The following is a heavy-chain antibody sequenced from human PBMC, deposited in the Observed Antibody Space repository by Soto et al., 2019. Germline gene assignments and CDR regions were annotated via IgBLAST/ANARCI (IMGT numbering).Heavy chain of an antibody. Sequence: QVQRVESGGGVVKPGTSLALSCAPSGFTFSSYGTYWVRQAPGKVLEGVAVVSYDGKNKDYAYTVKGRFTISRDNAKNMLYVQMNRRSAEDTAVYYCASALGQQLVLNYGMDVWGHGTTVTVSS. CDR2: VSYDGKNK. D-gene: IGHD6-13*01. J-gene: IGHJ6*02. CDR1: GFTFSSYG. CDR3: ASALGQQLVLNYGMDV. V-gene: IGHV3-30*03.